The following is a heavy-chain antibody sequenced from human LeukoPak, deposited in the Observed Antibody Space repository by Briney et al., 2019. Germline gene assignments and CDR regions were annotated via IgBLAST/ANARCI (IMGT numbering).Heavy chain of an antibody. CDR1: GYTLNTYD. Sequence: ASVKVSCKASGYTLNTYDINWVRQATGQGLEWMGWMNPNSDNTGYEQKFQGRVTMTRNTSISTAYMKLSSLRSEDSAVYYCARGTVRRLYSGYYFYMDVWGKGTTVTVSS. J-gene: IGHJ6*03. CDR3: ARGTVRRLYSGYYFYMDV. V-gene: IGHV1-8*01. D-gene: IGHD2-15*01. CDR2: MNPNSDNT.